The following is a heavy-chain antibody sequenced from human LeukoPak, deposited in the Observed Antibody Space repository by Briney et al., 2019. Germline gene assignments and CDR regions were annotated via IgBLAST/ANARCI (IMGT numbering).Heavy chain of an antibody. Sequence: SETLSLTCTVSGGSISSSSYYWGWIRQPPGKGLEWIGNIYYSGSTYYNPSLKSRVTISVDTSKNQFSLKLSSLTAADTAVYYCARHSVQYCSGNSCYSNWFDPWGQGTLVTVSS. J-gene: IGHJ5*02. D-gene: IGHD2-15*01. CDR2: IYYSGST. V-gene: IGHV4-39*01. CDR3: ARHSVQYCSGNSCYSNWFDP. CDR1: GGSISSSSYY.